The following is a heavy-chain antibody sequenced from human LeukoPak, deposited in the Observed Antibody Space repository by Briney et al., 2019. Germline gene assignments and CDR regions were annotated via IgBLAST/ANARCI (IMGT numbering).Heavy chain of an antibody. CDR3: ARGISRITFGGVTTL. J-gene: IGHJ4*02. CDR2: INPNSGGT. CDR1: GYTFTGYY. D-gene: IGHD3-16*01. Sequence: ASVKVSCKASGYTFTGYYMHWVRQAPGQGLEWMGWINPNSGGTNYAQKFQGRVTMTRDTSISTAYMELSRLRSADTAVYYCARGISRITFGGVTTLWGQGTLVTVSS. V-gene: IGHV1-2*02.